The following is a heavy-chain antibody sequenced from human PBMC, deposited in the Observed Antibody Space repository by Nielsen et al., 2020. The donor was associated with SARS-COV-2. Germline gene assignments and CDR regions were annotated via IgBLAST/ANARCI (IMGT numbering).Heavy chain of an antibody. D-gene: IGHD3-3*01. CDR3: ATSDFTIIPLF. J-gene: IGHJ6*02. CDR2: FDPEDGEI. CDR1: GYSLTEIS. V-gene: IGHV1-24*01. Sequence: ASVKVSCKVSGYSLTEISMHWVRQAPGKGLEWMGSFDPEDGEIIYAQKFEGRVTMTEDTSTDTAHMELRSLRSEDTAVYYCATSDFTIIPLFWGQGTAVTVSS.